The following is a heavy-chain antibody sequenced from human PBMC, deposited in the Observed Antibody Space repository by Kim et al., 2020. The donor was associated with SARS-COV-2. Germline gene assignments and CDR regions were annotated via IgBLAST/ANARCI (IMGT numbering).Heavy chain of an antibody. CDR3: AKGNNAISGAFDM. J-gene: IGHJ3*02. CDR2: IYSGGGNT. Sequence: GGSLRLSCAASGFTFTNYAMSWVRQAPGKGLEWVSLIYSGGGNTKYADSVQGRFTISRDDSKNTVFLQMNSLRVEDTAVYFCAKGNNAISGAFDMWGHGTMVTVS. D-gene: IGHD6-19*01. CDR1: GFTFTNYA. V-gene: IGHV3-23*03.